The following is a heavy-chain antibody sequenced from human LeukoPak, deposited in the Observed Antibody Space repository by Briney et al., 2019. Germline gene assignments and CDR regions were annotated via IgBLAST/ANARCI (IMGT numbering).Heavy chain of an antibody. J-gene: IGHJ4*02. CDR1: GFSFSSYS. CDR2: ISGSGNAK. Sequence: PGGSLRLSCAASGFSFSSYSMNWVRQAPGKGLEWVSYISGSGNAKHYTDSVKGRFTISRDNAKNTLYLQMNSLRAEDTAVYYCAKDHVVVTATFADYWGQGTLVTVSS. D-gene: IGHD2-21*02. CDR3: AKDHVVVTATFADY. V-gene: IGHV3-48*01.